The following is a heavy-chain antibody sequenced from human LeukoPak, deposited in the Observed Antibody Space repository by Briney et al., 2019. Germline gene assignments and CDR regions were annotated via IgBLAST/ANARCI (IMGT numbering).Heavy chain of an antibody. Sequence: PSETLFLTCTVSGGSISSSSYYWGWIRQPPGKGLEWIGSIYYSGSTYYNPSLKSRVTISVDTSKNQFSPKLSSVTAADTAVYYCARLDGGKGGFDYWGQGTLVTVSS. J-gene: IGHJ4*02. CDR1: GGSISSSSYY. V-gene: IGHV4-39*01. D-gene: IGHD4-23*01. CDR3: ARLDGGKGGFDY. CDR2: IYYSGST.